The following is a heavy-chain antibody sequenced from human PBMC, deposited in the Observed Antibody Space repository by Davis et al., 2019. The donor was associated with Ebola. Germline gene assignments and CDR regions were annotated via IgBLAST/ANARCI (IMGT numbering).Heavy chain of an antibody. J-gene: IGHJ6*02. Sequence: SETLSLTCTVSGGSISSYYWSWIRQPPGKGLEWIGYIYYSGSTNYNPSLMSRVTMSQDTSKNQFSLKLSSVAAADTAVYYCARGTYCSGGSCSVLYYYYGMDVWGQGTTVTVSS. CDR3: ARGTYCSGGSCSVLYYYYGMDV. CDR1: GGSISSYY. D-gene: IGHD2-15*01. CDR2: IYYSGST. V-gene: IGHV4-59*12.